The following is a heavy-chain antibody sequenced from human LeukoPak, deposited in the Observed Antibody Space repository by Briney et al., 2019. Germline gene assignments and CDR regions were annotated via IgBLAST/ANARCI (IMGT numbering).Heavy chain of an antibody. CDR2: ISASSSNI. CDR1: GFTVSSDY. Sequence: GGSLRLSCAASGFTVSSDYMSWVRQAPGKGLEWLSSISASSSNIDYADSIKGRFTISRDNAKKSLYLHMNSLRAEDTAIYYCTRDSYCSSTTCYRGHFDSWGQGTLVTVSS. V-gene: IGHV3-21*01. CDR3: TRDSYCSSTTCYRGHFDS. D-gene: IGHD2-2*01. J-gene: IGHJ4*02.